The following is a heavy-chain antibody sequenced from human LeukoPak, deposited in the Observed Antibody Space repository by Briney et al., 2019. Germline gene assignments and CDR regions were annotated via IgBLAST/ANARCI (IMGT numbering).Heavy chain of an antibody. J-gene: IGHJ6*03. CDR2: MNPNSGNT. CDR1: GYTFTSYD. D-gene: IGHD6-13*01. Sequence: ASVKVSCKASGYTFTSYDINWVRQATGQGLEWMGWMNPNSGNTGYAQKFQGRVTMTRNTSISTAYMELSSLRSEDTAVYYCARGTYSSSWYRSRYYYYYMDVWGKGTTVTVSS. V-gene: IGHV1-8*01. CDR3: ARGTYSSSWYRSRYYYYYMDV.